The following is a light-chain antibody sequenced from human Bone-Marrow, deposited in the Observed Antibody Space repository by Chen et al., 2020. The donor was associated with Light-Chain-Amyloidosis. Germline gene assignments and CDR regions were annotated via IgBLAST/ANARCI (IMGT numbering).Light chain of an antibody. Sequence: SYELTQPPSVSVSPGQTARITCSGDDLPTKYAYWYQQKPGQAPVLVIHRDTERPSGSSARFSGSSSGTTATLTISGVEAEDEADYHCQSADSSGTDEVVFGGGTKLTVL. J-gene: IGLJ2*01. CDR2: RDT. CDR3: QSADSSGTDEVV. CDR1: DLPTKY. V-gene: IGLV3-25*03.